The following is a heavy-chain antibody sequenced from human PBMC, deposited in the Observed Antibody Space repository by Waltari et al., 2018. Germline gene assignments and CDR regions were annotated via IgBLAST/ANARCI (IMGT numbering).Heavy chain of an antibody. CDR2: LHYIGDT. D-gene: IGHD6-19*01. V-gene: IGHV4-39*07. CDR1: GDSISNNNYY. J-gene: IGHJ3*02. Sequence: QLQLQESGPGLVEPSETLSLTCTASGDSISNNNYYWGWIRQPQGTGLEWIGSLHYIGDTYYSSSLKSRVIILVDTSNNQFSLRLTSVTAADTAIYFCARNQRGWFDAFDIWGQGTAVTVSS. CDR3: ARNQRGWFDAFDI.